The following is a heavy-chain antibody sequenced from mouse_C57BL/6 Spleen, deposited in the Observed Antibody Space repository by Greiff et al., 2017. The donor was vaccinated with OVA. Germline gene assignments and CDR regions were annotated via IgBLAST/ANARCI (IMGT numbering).Heavy chain of an antibody. D-gene: IGHD2-2*01. CDR1: GYTFTDYY. Sequence: EVKLVESGPVLVKPGASVKMSCKASGYTFTDYYMNWVKQSHGKSLEWIGVINPYNGGTSYNQKFKGKATLTVDKSSSTAYMELNSLTSEDSAVYYCARETYGYDGIGAMDYWGQGTSVTVSS. CDR2: INPYNGGT. CDR3: ARETYGYDGIGAMDY. J-gene: IGHJ4*01. V-gene: IGHV1-19*01.